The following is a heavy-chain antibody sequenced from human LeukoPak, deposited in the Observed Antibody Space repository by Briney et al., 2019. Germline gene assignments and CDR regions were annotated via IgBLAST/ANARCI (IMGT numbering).Heavy chain of an antibody. Sequence: ASVKVSCKASGYTFTSYGISWVRQAPGQGLEWMGWISAYNGNTNYAQKLQGRVTMTTDTSTSTAYMELRSLRSDDTAVYYCARVAHYYDSSGYAHVAFDIWGQGTMATVSS. CDR2: ISAYNGNT. CDR1: GYTFTSYG. D-gene: IGHD3-22*01. V-gene: IGHV1-18*01. CDR3: ARVAHYYDSSGYAHVAFDI. J-gene: IGHJ3*02.